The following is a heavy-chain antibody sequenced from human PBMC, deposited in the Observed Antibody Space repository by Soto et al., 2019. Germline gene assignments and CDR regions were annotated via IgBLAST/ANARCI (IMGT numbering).Heavy chain of an antibody. CDR1: GFTFSSYG. D-gene: IGHD6-13*01. J-gene: IGHJ6*03. CDR2: IWYDGSNK. V-gene: IGHV3-33*01. CDR3: ARARIAAAGTGHYYYYYMDV. Sequence: GGSLRLSCAASGFTFSSYGMHWVRQAPGKGLEWVAVIWYDGSNKYYADSVKGRFTISRDNSKNTLYLQMNSLRAEDTAVYYCARARIAAAGTGHYYYYYMDVWGKGTTVTVSS.